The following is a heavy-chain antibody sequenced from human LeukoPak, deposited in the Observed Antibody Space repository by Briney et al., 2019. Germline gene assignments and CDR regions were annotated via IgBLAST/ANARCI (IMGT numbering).Heavy chain of an antibody. CDR2: IWYVGSNK. CDR1: GFTFSSYG. D-gene: IGHD3-3*01. Sequence: GGSLRLSCAASGFTFSSYGMHWVRQAPGKGLEWVAVIWYVGSNKYYADSVKGRFTISRDNSKNTLYLQMNSLRAEDTAVYYCAKGNDFWSGYLDYWGQGTLVTVSS. J-gene: IGHJ4*02. V-gene: IGHV3-33*06. CDR3: AKGNDFWSGYLDY.